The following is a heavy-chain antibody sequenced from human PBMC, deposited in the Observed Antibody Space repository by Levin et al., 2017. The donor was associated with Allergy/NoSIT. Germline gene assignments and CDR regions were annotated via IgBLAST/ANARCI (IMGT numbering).Heavy chain of an antibody. CDR1: GFTFSSYW. V-gene: IGHV3-7*01. CDR2: IKQDGSEK. CDR3: ARDEGSYYRPLDY. J-gene: IGHJ4*02. D-gene: IGHD1-26*01. Sequence: GGSLRLSCAASGFTFSSYWMSWVRQAPGKGLEWVANIKQDGSEKYYVDSVKGRFTISRDNAKNSLYLQMNSLRAEDTAVYYCARDEGSYYRPLDYWGQGTLVTVSS.